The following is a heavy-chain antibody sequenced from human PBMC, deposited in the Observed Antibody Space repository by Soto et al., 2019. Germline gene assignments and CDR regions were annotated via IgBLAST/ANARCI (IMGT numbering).Heavy chain of an antibody. V-gene: IGHV3-33*01. J-gene: IGHJ4*02. D-gene: IGHD2-8*02. Sequence: GESLKISCAASGFTFSSYGMHWVRQAPGKGLEWVAVIWYDGSNKYYADSVRGRFTISRDNSKNTLYLQMNSLRAEDTAVYYCARDSSGPFDYWGQGTLVTVSS. CDR3: ARDSSGPFDY. CDR1: GFTFSSYG. CDR2: IWYDGSNK.